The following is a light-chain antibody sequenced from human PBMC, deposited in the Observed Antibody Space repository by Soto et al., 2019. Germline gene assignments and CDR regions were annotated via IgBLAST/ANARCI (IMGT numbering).Light chain of an antibody. V-gene: IGLV2-23*01. CDR2: EGT. CDR3: CSYAGSSTSWV. Sequence: QSALTQPASVSGSPGQSITISCTGTSSDVGSYNLVSWYQQHPGKAPKLMIYEGTNRPSGVSNRFSASKSGNTASLTISGLQAEDEADYYCCSYAGSSTSWVFGGGTKVTVL. J-gene: IGLJ3*02. CDR1: SSDVGSYNL.